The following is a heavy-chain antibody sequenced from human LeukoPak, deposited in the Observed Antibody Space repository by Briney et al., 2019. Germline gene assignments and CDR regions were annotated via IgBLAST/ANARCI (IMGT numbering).Heavy chain of an antibody. CDR2: IYSGGAT. D-gene: IGHD2/OR15-2a*01. CDR1: GSAVNSNY. Sequence: GGSLRLSCVASGSAVNSNYMSWVRQAPGKGLEWVSLIYSGGATYYAESVKGRFTISMHNSKNTVYLQMNSLRADDSAVYYCATPGRTTVPPLDWGQGTLVTVSS. CDR3: ATPGRTTVPPLD. V-gene: IGHV3-53*01. J-gene: IGHJ4*02.